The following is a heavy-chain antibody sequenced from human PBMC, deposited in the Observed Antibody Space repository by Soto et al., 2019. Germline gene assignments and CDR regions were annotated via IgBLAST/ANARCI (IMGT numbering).Heavy chain of an antibody. D-gene: IGHD6-13*01. CDR2: VFPADSNT. J-gene: IGHJ6*02. V-gene: IGHV5-51*01. CDR3: ARTSAAGKYYYGMDV. CDR1: GYSFSNYW. Sequence: PGASLKISCKGSGYSFSNYWIGWVRQMPGKGLEWMGIVFPADSNTRYSPSFQGQVTISADKSISTAYLQWSSPKASDTAMYYCARTSAAGKYYYGMDVWGQGTTVTVSS.